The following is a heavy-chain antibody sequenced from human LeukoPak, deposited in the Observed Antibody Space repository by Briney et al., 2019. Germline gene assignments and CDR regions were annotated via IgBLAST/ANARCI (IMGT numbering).Heavy chain of an antibody. Sequence: GGSLRLSCAASGFTFNTYAMHWVRQAPGKGLEWVAVIAYDGNNKYYGDSVRGRFTISRDNSKNTLFLQMNSLRADDTAVYYCAKVSDIVATIPGYFDYWGQGTLVTVSS. CDR1: GFTFNTYA. CDR3: AKVSDIVATIPGYFDY. V-gene: IGHV3-30-3*01. J-gene: IGHJ4*02. CDR2: IAYDGNNK. D-gene: IGHD5-12*01.